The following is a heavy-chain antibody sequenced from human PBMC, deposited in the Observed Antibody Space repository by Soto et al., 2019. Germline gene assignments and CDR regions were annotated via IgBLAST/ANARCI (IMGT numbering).Heavy chain of an antibody. CDR3: ARGKYRSGWYYYYGMEV. D-gene: IGHD6-19*01. CDR2: TYYRSKWYN. V-gene: IGHV6-1*01. J-gene: IGHJ6*02. Sequence: SQTLSLTCAISGDSVSSNSAAWNWIRQSPSRGLEWLGRTYYRSKWYNDYAVSVKSRITINPDTSKNQFSLQLNSVTPEDKAVYYCARGKYRSGWYYYYGMEVWGQGTTVTGSS. CDR1: GDSVSSNSAA.